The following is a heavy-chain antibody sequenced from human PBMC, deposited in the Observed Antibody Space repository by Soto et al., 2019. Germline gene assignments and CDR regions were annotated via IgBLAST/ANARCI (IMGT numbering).Heavy chain of an antibody. D-gene: IGHD3-10*01. CDR3: ARELPGRRVGVDRNTEDYNGMDV. J-gene: IGHJ6*02. V-gene: IGHV3-23*01. Sequence: HMLESGGGLVQPGGSLRLSCEVSGFTFSACAMSWVRQAPGKGLEWVSAISGSGDETFHAHSVKGRFTTSRDNSKNTLYLQMNSLKTEDTAVYFCARELPGRRVGVDRNTEDYNGMDVWGQGTTVTVSS. CDR2: ISGSGDET. CDR1: GFTFSACA.